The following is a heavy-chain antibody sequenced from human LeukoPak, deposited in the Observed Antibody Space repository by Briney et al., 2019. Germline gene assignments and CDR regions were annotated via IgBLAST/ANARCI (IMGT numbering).Heavy chain of an antibody. CDR2: INPNSGGT. Sequence: ASVKVSCKASGYTFTSYYMHWVRQAPGQGLEWMGWINPNSGGTNYAQKFQGRVTMTRDTSISTAYMELSRLRSDDTAVYYCARRGYPVYYYYMDVWGKGTTVTISS. J-gene: IGHJ6*03. D-gene: IGHD5-12*01. CDR3: ARRGYPVYYYYMDV. CDR1: GYTFTSYY. V-gene: IGHV1-2*02.